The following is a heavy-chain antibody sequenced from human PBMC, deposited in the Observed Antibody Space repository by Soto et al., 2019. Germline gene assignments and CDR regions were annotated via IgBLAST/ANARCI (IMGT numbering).Heavy chain of an antibody. CDR3: ARDLRYCSGGSCPYYYYYGMDV. V-gene: IGHV1-2*04. CDR2: INPNSGGT. D-gene: IGHD2-15*01. J-gene: IGHJ6*02. Sequence: GASVKVSCKASGYTFTGYYMHWVRQAPGQGLEWMGWINPNSGGTNYAQKFQGWVTMTRDTSISTAYMELSRLRSDDTAVYYCARDLRYCSGGSCPYYYYYGMDVWGQGTTVTVSS. CDR1: GYTFTGYY.